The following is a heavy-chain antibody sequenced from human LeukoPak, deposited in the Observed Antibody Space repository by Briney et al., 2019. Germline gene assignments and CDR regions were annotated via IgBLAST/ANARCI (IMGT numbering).Heavy chain of an antibody. J-gene: IGHJ4*02. CDR1: GFTFTNYG. D-gene: IGHD3-3*01. CDR2: IAYDGSNE. Sequence: PGGSLRLSCVVSGFTFTNYGMHWVRQAPGKRLDWVASIAYDGSNENYAESVKGRFTISRDNSKNTLYLQLNSLRAEDTAVYYCARPSGSVTIFGVVDYFDYWGQGSLVTVSS. CDR3: ARPSGSVTIFGVVDYFDY. V-gene: IGHV3-30*04.